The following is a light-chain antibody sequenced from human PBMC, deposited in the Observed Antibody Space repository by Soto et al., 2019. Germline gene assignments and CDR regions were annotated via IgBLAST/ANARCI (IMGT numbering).Light chain of an antibody. CDR2: GAS. CDR1: QSVSSNY. V-gene: IGKV3-20*01. Sequence: EIVLTQSPGTLSLSPGERATLSCRASQSVSSNYLAWYQQKPGQAPRLLIYGASNRATGIPDRFSGSGSGTDFALKISRVEAEDVGVYYCMQGTHWPITFGQGTRLEIK. CDR3: MQGTHWPIT. J-gene: IGKJ5*01.